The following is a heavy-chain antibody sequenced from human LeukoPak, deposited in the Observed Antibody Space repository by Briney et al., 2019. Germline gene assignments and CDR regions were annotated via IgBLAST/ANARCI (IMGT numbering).Heavy chain of an antibody. D-gene: IGHD3-9*01. Sequence: PGGSLRLSCAASRFIFGSYSMNWARQAPGKGLEWVSSISSSSNYIYYADSVKGRFTISRDNAKNSLYLQMNSLRAEDTAVYYCAREGSDILTGYPYGFDIWGQGTMVTVSS. V-gene: IGHV3-21*01. CDR2: ISSSSNYI. CDR3: AREGSDILTGYPYGFDI. CDR1: RFIFGSYS. J-gene: IGHJ3*02.